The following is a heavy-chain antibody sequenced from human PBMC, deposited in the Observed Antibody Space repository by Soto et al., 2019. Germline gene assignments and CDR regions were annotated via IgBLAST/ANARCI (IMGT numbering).Heavy chain of an antibody. J-gene: IGHJ5*02. D-gene: IGHD3-22*01. Sequence: SETLSLTCTVSGASISSYFWSWIRQPAGKGLEWIGRIYTSGSTDYNPSLESRVTMSVDTSKKQVSLKLTSVTAADTAVYYCARHKTTMLTVVSAFDPWGQGTRVTVSS. CDR2: IYTSGST. CDR1: GASISSYF. CDR3: ARHKTTMLTVVSAFDP. V-gene: IGHV4-4*07.